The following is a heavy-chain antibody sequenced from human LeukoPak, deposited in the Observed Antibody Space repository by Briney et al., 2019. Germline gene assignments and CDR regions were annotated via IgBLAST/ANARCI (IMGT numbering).Heavy chain of an antibody. Sequence: PGGSLRLSCAASGFTFSSYGMHWVRQAPGKGLEWVAFIRYHGSNKYYADSVKGRFTISRDNSKNTLYLQMNSLRAEDTAVYYCARDTYYDYVWGSYRQGAFDYWGQGTLVTVSS. V-gene: IGHV3-30*02. CDR2: IRYHGSNK. D-gene: IGHD3-16*02. J-gene: IGHJ4*02. CDR1: GFTFSSYG. CDR3: ARDTYYDYVWGSYRQGAFDY.